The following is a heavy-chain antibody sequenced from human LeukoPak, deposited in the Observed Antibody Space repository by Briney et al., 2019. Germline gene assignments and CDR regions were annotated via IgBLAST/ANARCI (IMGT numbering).Heavy chain of an antibody. V-gene: IGHV1-18*01. Sequence: ASVKVSCKASGYTFTSYGISWVRQAPGQGLEGMGWISAYNGNTNYAQKLQGRVTMTTDTSTSTAYMELRSLRSDDTAVYYCARDSDVTMVRGVKDYWGQGTLVTVSS. CDR3: ARDSDVTMVRGVKDY. D-gene: IGHD3-10*01. J-gene: IGHJ4*02. CDR1: GYTFTSYG. CDR2: ISAYNGNT.